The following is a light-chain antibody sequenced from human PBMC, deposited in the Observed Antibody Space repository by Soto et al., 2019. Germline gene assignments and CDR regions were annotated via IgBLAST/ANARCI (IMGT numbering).Light chain of an antibody. Sequence: QSVLTQPASVSGSPGQSITISCSGTSSGVGGYNYVSWYQQHPGKAPKLMIYEVNNRPSGVSNRFSGSKSGNTASLTISGLQADDEADYYCSSYTTRSTVFGTGTKVTVL. V-gene: IGLV2-14*01. CDR3: SSYTTRSTV. CDR2: EVN. J-gene: IGLJ1*01. CDR1: SSGVGGYNY.